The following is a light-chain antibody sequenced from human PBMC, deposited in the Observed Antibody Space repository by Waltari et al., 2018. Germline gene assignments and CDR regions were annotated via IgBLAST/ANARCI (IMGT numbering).Light chain of an antibody. CDR1: SRDVGRYHL. J-gene: IGLJ2*01. V-gene: IGLV2-23*02. Sequence: SALTQPASVSGSPGQSITISCTCTSRDVGRYHLVSWDQQHPGKAPKLMRYEVSKRPSGVSNRFSGSKSGNTASLTISGLQAEDEADYYCCSYAGSSTLVVFGGGTKLTVL. CDR2: EVS. CDR3: CSYAGSSTLVV.